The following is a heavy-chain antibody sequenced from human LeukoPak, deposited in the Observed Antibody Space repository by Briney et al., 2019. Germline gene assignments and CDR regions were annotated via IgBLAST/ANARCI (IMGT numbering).Heavy chain of an antibody. CDR2: IYYSGNT. Sequence: PSETLSLTCTVSGGSISSSSYYWGWIRQPPGKGLEWIGSIYYSGNTYSNPSLKSRVTISVDTSKNQFSLKLSSVTAADTAVYYCARDGGGLFDYWGQGTLVTVSS. J-gene: IGHJ4*02. CDR3: ARDGGGLFDY. D-gene: IGHD2-15*01. CDR1: GGSISSSSYY. V-gene: IGHV4-39*07.